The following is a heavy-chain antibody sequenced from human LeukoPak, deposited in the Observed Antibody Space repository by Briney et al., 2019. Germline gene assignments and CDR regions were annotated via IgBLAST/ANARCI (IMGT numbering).Heavy chain of an antibody. Sequence: GGSLRLSCAASGFTFSTYSMSWVRQAPEKGLEWVANIKQVGSDKYYVDAVKGRLTLSRDNATNSLYLQMNSVRAEDTDVYNYARGITYVVYWGQGTLVTVSS. CDR3: ARGITYVVY. D-gene: IGHD3-16*01. V-gene: IGHV3-7*04. CDR2: IKQVGSDK. J-gene: IGHJ4*02. CDR1: GFTFSTYS.